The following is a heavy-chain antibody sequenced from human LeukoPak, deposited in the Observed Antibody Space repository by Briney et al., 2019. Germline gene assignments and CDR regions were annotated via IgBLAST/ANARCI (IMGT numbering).Heavy chain of an antibody. Sequence: SETLSLTCTVSGCSISTYYWGWTRQPPGKGLEWIGYNYYSGSTNYSPSLKSRVTMSVDTSKNHVSLKLTFVTAADTAVYYCARVTAESTGYYRFADYWGQGTLVTVSS. D-gene: IGHD3-22*01. CDR1: GCSISTYY. CDR3: ARVTAESTGYYRFADY. J-gene: IGHJ4*02. V-gene: IGHV4-59*01. CDR2: NYYSGST.